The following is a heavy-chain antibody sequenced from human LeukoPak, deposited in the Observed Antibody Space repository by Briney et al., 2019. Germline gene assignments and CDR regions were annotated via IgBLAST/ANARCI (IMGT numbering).Heavy chain of an antibody. CDR1: GGSISSYY. Sequence: SETLSLTCTVSGGSISSYYWSWIRQPPGKGLEWIGYIYYSGSTNYNPSLKSRVTILVDTSKNQFSLKLSSVTAADTAVYYCARDSDCSGGSCYFDYWGQGTLVTVSS. D-gene: IGHD2-15*01. CDR3: ARDSDCSGGSCYFDY. CDR2: IYYSGST. J-gene: IGHJ4*02. V-gene: IGHV4-59*01.